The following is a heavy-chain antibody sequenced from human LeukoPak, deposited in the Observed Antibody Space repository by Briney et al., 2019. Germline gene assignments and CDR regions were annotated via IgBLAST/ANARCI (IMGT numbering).Heavy chain of an antibody. CDR1: GFTFSSYG. CDR2: ISYDGSNK. Sequence: GGCLRLSCTASGFTFSSYGMHWVRQAPGKGLEWVAVISYDGSNKYYADSVKGRFTISRDNSKNTLYLQMNSLRAEDTAVYYCAKDLTRIVVVITYYFDYWGQGTLVTVSS. J-gene: IGHJ4*02. CDR3: AKDLTRIVVVITYYFDY. D-gene: IGHD3-22*01. V-gene: IGHV3-30*18.